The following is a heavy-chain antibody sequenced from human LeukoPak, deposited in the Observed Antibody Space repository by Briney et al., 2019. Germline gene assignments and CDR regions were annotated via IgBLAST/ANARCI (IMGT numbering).Heavy chain of an antibody. CDR1: GGTFSSYA. V-gene: IGHV1-69*01. D-gene: IGHD3-16*01. Sequence: ASVKVSCKASGGTFSSYAISWVRQAPGQGLEWMGGIIPIFGTANYAQKFQGRVTITADESTSTAYMELSSLRSEDTAVYYCASGATQKFYYYYGMDVWGQGTTVTVSS. CDR3: ASGATQKFYYYYGMDV. CDR2: IIPIFGTA. J-gene: IGHJ6*02.